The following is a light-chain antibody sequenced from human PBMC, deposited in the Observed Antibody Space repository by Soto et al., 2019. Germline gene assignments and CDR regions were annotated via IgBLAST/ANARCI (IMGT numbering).Light chain of an antibody. J-gene: IGLJ1*01. CDR2: DVS. Sequence: QSVLTQPASVSGSPGQSITISCTGTSSDVGGYDYVSWYQQHPGKAPKLMIYDVSNRPSGVSNRFSGSKSGNTASLTISGLQDEGEADYYCSSHTISITIGVFGSGINVSVL. V-gene: IGLV2-14*01. CDR3: SSHTISITIGV. CDR1: SSDVGGYDY.